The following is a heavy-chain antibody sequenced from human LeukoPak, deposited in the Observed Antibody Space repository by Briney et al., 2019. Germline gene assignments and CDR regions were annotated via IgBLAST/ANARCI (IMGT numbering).Heavy chain of an antibody. Sequence: ASVKVSCKASGYTFTGYYMHWVRQAPGQGLEWMGWINPNSGNTGYAQKFQGRVTMTRNTSISTAYMELSSLRSEDTAVYYCAVRYSSSWYPTPLDYWGQGTLVTVSS. CDR2: INPNSGNT. J-gene: IGHJ4*02. V-gene: IGHV1-8*02. D-gene: IGHD6-13*01. CDR1: GYTFTGYY. CDR3: AVRYSSSWYPTPLDY.